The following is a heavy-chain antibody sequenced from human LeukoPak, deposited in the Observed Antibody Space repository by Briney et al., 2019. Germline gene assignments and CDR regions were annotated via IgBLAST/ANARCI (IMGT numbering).Heavy chain of an antibody. CDR1: GGSISSYY. V-gene: IGHV4-59*08. CDR2: IYYSGST. J-gene: IGHJ6*02. Sequence: SETLSLTCTVSGGSISSYYWSWIRQPPGKGLEWIGYIYYSGSTNYNPSLKSRVTISVDTSKNQFSLKLSSVTAADTAVYYCARLSYWSGYYYGYYYGMDVWGQGTTVTVSS. D-gene: IGHD3-22*01. CDR3: ARLSYWSGYYYGYYYGMDV.